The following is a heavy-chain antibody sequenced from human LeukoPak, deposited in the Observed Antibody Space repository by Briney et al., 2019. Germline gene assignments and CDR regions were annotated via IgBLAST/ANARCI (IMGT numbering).Heavy chain of an antibody. CDR3: TKLRETYSSGYFFGY. J-gene: IGHJ4*02. CDR2: ISWNSGYI. CDR1: GFTFANYT. V-gene: IGHV3-9*01. Sequence: GGSLRLSSAASGFTFANYTTHWVRQAPGKGLEWLSIISWNSGYIGYADSVKGRFTISRDNVKKSLCLQMNTLRAHDTAVYNSTKLRETYSSGYFFGYWGQGTLVTVA. D-gene: IGHD6-19*01.